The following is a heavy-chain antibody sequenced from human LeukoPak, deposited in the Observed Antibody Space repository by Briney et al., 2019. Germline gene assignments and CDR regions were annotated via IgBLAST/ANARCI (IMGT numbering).Heavy chain of an antibody. CDR3: AKDRSIGTYYTFDH. CDR2: IATDGTI. CDR1: GFILSTSE. J-gene: IGHJ4*02. V-gene: IGHV3-48*03. Sequence: GGSLRLSCVASGFILSTSEMNWVRQAPGKGLEWVSFIATDGTIYYADSVKGRFTLSRDNAKNSLYLQMSSLTAADTAVYYCAKDRSIGTYYTFDHWGQGTLVTVSS. D-gene: IGHD1-26*01.